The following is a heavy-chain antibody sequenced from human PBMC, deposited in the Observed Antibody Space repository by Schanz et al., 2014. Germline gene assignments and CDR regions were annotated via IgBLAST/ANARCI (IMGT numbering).Heavy chain of an antibody. V-gene: IGHV3-33*01. J-gene: IGHJ4*02. CDR2: IWSDGSTK. Sequence: VQLLDSGGGLVQPGGSLRLSCAASGFAFSVYGMHWVRQAPGKGPEWVAVIWSDGSTKYYADSVKGRFTISRDNSKNTLYLQKSSLRADDTAVYFCARAHGNNWYGKGLDYWGQGTQVTVSS. CDR3: ARAHGNNWYGKGLDY. D-gene: IGHD1-1*01. CDR1: GFAFSVYG.